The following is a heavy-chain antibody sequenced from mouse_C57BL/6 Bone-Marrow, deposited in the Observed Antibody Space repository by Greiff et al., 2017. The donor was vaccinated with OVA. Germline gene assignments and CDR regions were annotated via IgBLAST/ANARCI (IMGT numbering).Heavy chain of an antibody. J-gene: IGHJ2*01. CDR1: GFTFSSYA. CDR3: TRVIYDYDRYYFDY. CDR2: ISSGGDYI. D-gene: IGHD2-4*01. V-gene: IGHV5-9-1*02. Sequence: EVHLVESGEGLVKPGGSLKLSCAASGFTFSSYAMSWVRQTPEKRLEWVAYISSGGDYIYYADTVKGRFTISRDNARNTLYLQMSSLKSEDTAMYYCTRVIYDYDRYYFDYWGQGTTLTVSS.